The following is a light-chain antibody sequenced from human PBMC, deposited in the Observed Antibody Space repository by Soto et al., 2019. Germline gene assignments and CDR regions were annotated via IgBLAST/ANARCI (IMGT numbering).Light chain of an antibody. V-gene: IGLV2-14*01. CDR3: SSYTSSSTYV. J-gene: IGLJ1*01. Sequence: QSALTQPASVSGSPGQSITISCTGTSSDVGGYNYVSWYQQHPGKAPKLMIYDVSNRPSGVSNRFSGSKSGNTASLTISGLQAEDEADYECSSYTSSSTYVFGTGTKLTVL. CDR2: DVS. CDR1: SSDVGGYNY.